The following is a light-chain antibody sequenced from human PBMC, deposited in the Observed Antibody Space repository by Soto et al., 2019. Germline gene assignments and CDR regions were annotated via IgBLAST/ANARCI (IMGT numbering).Light chain of an antibody. CDR1: QSIDQW. V-gene: IGKV1-5*03. J-gene: IGKJ1*01. CDR3: QQYAANSPWT. CDR2: KAS. Sequence: DVQMTQSPSTLSASIGYRVTITCRASQSIDQWLAWFQQKPGKAPKVLIYKASTLQSGVPSRFSASGSGADFTLTSSSLQPDDVATYYCQQYAANSPWTFGQGTKVEI.